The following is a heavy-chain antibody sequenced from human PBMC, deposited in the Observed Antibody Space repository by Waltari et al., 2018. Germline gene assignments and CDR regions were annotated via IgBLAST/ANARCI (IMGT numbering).Heavy chain of an antibody. Sequence: EEQLVESGGGLVQPGDYLRLSCAASGFTFSSYWMNWVRHAPGKGPLWVSRISSDASDTTYADSVKGRFTISRDNAKNTLYLQMNRLRAEDTAVYYCARVARRTYRSPVPGRHYYYGMDVWGQGTTVTVSS. D-gene: IGHD1-1*01. V-gene: IGHV3-74*03. CDR3: ARVARRTYRSPVPGRHYYYGMDV. CDR1: GFTFSSYW. CDR2: ISSDASDT. J-gene: IGHJ6*02.